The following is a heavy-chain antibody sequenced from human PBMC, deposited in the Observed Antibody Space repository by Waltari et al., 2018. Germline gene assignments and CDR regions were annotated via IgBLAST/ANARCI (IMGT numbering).Heavy chain of an antibody. CDR1: GFPFGSFG. D-gene: IGHD2-2*01. CDR2: IWYDGSTK. CDR3: AKQGSASLKWFDP. Sequence: QVQLVESGGGVVQPGRSLRLSCEASGFPFGSFGMHWVRQAPGKGLEWVAIIWYDGSTKYYADSVKGRFTISRDNSKNTLFLQMDSLRVEDTAVYYCAKQGSASLKWFDPWGLGTLVTVSS. V-gene: IGHV3-33*06. J-gene: IGHJ5*02.